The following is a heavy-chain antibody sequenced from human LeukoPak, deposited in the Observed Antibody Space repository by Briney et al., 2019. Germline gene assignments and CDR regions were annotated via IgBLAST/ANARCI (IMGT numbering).Heavy chain of an antibody. CDR3: ARDDWIQLWLFDY. Sequence: ASVKVSCKASGYTFTSYGISWVRQAPGQGLEWMGWMNPNSGNTGYAQKFQGRVTITRDTSASTAYMELSSLRSEDTAVYYCARDDWIQLWLFDYWGQGTLVTVSS. CDR1: GYTFTSYG. CDR2: MNPNSGNT. J-gene: IGHJ4*02. V-gene: IGHV1-8*03. D-gene: IGHD5-18*01.